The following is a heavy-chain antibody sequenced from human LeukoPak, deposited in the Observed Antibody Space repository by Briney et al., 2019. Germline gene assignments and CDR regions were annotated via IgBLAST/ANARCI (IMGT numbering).Heavy chain of an antibody. CDR2: ISGSSLYI. V-gene: IGHV3-21*01. Sequence: GGSLRLSCAASGFTFSPYSMNWVRQAPGKGLEWVSSISGSSLYIYYADPVKGRFTISRDNAKNSLYLQMNSLRAEDTAVYYCARDPPYYDNSGYYYDYWGQGTLVTVSS. CDR3: ARDPPYYDNSGYYYDY. CDR1: GFTFSPYS. J-gene: IGHJ4*02. D-gene: IGHD3-22*01.